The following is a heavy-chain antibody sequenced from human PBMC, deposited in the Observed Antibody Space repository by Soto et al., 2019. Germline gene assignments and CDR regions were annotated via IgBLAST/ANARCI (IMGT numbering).Heavy chain of an antibody. CDR3: ARRGLRLPDISVGALDV. CDR2: IYYSGST. V-gene: IGHV4-39*01. D-gene: IGHD2-15*01. Sequence: SETLSLTCNVSGGPIDTGAHYWDWIRQPPGKGLEWIGSIYYSGSTYYRSSLKSRLTLSVDTAKNQFSMKLKSATAADTAVYFCARRGLRLPDISVGALDVWGQGTLVTVSS. J-gene: IGHJ3*01. CDR1: GGPIDTGAHY.